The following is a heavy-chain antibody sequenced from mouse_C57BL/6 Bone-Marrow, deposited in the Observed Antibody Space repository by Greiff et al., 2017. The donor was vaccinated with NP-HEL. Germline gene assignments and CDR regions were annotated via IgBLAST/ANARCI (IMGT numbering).Heavy chain of an antibody. CDR2: ISDGGSYT. Sequence: EVQGVESGGGLVKPGGSLKLSCAASGFTFSSYAMSWVRQTPEKRLEWVATISDGGSYTYYPDNVKGRFTISRDNAKNNLYLQMSHLKSEDTAMYYCARVVYYYGSSYDFDYWGQGTTLAVSS. V-gene: IGHV5-4*01. CDR1: GFTFSSYA. J-gene: IGHJ2*01. CDR3: ARVVYYYGSSYDFDY. D-gene: IGHD1-1*01.